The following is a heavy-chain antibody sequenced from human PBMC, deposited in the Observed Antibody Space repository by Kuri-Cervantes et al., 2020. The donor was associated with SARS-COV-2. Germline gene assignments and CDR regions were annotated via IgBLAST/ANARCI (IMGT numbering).Heavy chain of an antibody. CDR1: GFTFSSYA. CDR2: INHSGST. V-gene: IGHV4-34*01. D-gene: IGHD2-2*01. J-gene: IGHJ5*02. Sequence: GSLRLSCAASGFTFSSYAMSWVRQPPGKGLEWIGEINHSGSTNYNPSLKSRVTISVDTSKNQFTLKLSSVTAADTAVYYCASLGVVPAAVDIGWFDPWGQGTLVTVSS. CDR3: ASLGVVPAAVDIGWFDP.